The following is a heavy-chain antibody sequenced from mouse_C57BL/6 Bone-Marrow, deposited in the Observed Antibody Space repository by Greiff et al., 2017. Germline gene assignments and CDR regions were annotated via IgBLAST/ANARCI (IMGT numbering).Heavy chain of an antibody. CDR3: ARSRLRRRADWYMNY. CDR1: GYTFTSYW. Sequence: VQLQQPGAELVMPGASVKLSCKASGYTFTSYWMHWVKQRPGQGLEWIGEIDPSDSYTNYNQKFKGKSTLTVDKSSSTAYMQLSSLTSEDSAVYYCARSRLRRRADWYMNYWGQGTSVTVSS. J-gene: IGHJ4*01. D-gene: IGHD2-4*01. CDR2: IDPSDSYT. V-gene: IGHV1-69*01.